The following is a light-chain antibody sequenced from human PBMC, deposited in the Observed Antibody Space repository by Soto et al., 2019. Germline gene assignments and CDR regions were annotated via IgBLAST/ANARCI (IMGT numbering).Light chain of an antibody. J-gene: IGKJ1*01. CDR2: GAS. CDR1: ESVSSNY. CDR3: QQYCGSPLT. Sequence: IVLTQSPGTLSLSPGDRATLSCRASESVSSNYLAWYQQKPGQAPSLLIYGASSRATGVPDRFSGSGSEADFTLTIGRLEPEDFAVYYCQQYCGSPLTFGQGTKVEIK. V-gene: IGKV3-20*01.